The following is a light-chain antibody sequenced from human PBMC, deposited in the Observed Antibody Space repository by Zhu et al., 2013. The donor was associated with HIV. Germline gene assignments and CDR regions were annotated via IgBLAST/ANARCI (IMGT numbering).Light chain of an antibody. Sequence: QSALTQPASVSGSPGQAITISCTGTSSDIGGHDFVSWYQQHPGTAPKLFIYEVTKRPSGVSNRFSGSKSGNAASLTISGLQAEDEAGYFCCSYAGSGTWVFGGGTKLTV. V-gene: IGLV2-23*02. CDR1: SSDIGGHDF. J-gene: IGLJ3*02. CDR2: EVT. CDR3: CSYAGSGTWV.